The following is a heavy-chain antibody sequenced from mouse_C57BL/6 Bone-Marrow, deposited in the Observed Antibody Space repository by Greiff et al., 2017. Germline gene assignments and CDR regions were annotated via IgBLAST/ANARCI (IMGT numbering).Heavy chain of an antibody. Sequence: VKLQQPGAELVKPGASVKLSCKASGYTFTSYWMQWVKQRPGQGLEWIGEIDPSDSYTNYNQKFKGKATLTVDTSSSTAYMQLSSLTSEDSAVYYCARDRRLRLDYWGQGTTLTVSS. CDR3: ARDRRLRLDY. CDR2: IDPSDSYT. V-gene: IGHV1-50*01. CDR1: GYTFTSYW. D-gene: IGHD1-1*01. J-gene: IGHJ2*01.